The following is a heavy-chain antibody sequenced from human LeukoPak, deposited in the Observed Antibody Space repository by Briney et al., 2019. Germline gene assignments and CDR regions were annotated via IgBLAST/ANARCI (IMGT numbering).Heavy chain of an antibody. V-gene: IGHV4-30-4*01. J-gene: IGHJ3*02. Sequence: SQTLSLTCTVSGASIRSGDYYWSWIRQRPGKGLEGIGYIYDSGSTYYNPSLKNRITISVDTSENRFSLKLSSVTATDTAVYYCARDCSGGSCYGAFDIWGQGTMVTVSS. CDR1: GASIRSGDYY. D-gene: IGHD2-15*01. CDR3: ARDCSGGSCYGAFDI. CDR2: IYDSGST.